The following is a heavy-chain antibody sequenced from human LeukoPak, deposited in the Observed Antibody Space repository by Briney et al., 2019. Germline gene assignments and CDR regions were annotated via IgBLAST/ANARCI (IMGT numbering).Heavy chain of an antibody. CDR1: GYTFTSYD. D-gene: IGHD3-22*01. Sequence: GASVKVSCTASGYTFTSYDINWVRQATGQGLEWMGWMNPNSGNTGYAQKFQGRVTMTRNTSISTAYMELSSLRSEDTAVYYCARGLYDDSSGYYYELLDYWGQGTLVTVSS. CDR3: ARGLYDDSSGYYYELLDY. CDR2: MNPNSGNT. V-gene: IGHV1-8*01. J-gene: IGHJ4*02.